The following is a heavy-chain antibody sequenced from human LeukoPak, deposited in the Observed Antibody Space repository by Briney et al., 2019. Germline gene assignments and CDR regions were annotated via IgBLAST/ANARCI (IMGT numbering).Heavy chain of an antibody. D-gene: IGHD3-22*01. CDR1: GGSFSGYY. V-gene: IGHV4-34*01. CDR2: INHSGST. CDR3: ARASDYDSRGYYYRLRFYYYMDV. J-gene: IGHJ6*03. Sequence: SETLSLTCAVYGGSFSGYYWSWIRRPPGKGLERIGEINHSGSTNCNPSLKSRVTISVDTPKNQSSLQLSSVTAADTAVYYCARASDYDSRGYYYRLRFYYYMDVWGKGTTVTVSS.